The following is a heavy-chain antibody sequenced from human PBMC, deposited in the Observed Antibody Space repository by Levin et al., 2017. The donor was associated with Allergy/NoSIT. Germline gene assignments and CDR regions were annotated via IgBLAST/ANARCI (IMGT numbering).Heavy chain of an antibody. CDR3: AKSGSSSWS. D-gene: IGHD6-13*01. Sequence: PGGSLRLSCAASGFTFDDYAMHWVRQAPGKGLEWVSGISWNSGSIGYADSVKGRFTISRDNAKNSLYLQMNSLRAEDTALYYCAKSGSSSWSWGQGTLVTVSS. CDR1: GFTFDDYA. V-gene: IGHV3-9*01. CDR2: ISWNSGSI. J-gene: IGHJ5*02.